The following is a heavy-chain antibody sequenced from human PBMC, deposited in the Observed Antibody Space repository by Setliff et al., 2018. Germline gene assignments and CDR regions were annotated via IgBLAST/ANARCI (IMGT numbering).Heavy chain of an antibody. CDR2: INHSGRT. V-gene: IGHV4-34*01. D-gene: IGHD2-15*01. CDR3: LRIRLVPHGHS. Sequence: SETLSLTCAVYGGPFSAYYWSWIRQPPGEGLEWIGEINHSGRTKYNPSLRSRVTISVDTSKNQISLKLTSVTAADTAVYYCLRIRLVPHGHSWGQGTLGHRLL. CDR1: GGPFSAYY. J-gene: IGHJ4*02.